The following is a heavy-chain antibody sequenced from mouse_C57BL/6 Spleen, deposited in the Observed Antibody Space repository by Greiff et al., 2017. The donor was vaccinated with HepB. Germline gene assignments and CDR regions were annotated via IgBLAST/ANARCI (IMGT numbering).Heavy chain of an antibody. D-gene: IGHD4-1*01. Sequence: EVQLQQSGPELVKPGASVKIPCKASGYTFTDYNMDWVKQSHGKSLEWIGDINPNNGGTIYNQKFKGKATLTVDKSSSTAYMELRSLTSEDTAFYYCARRNWACFAYWGQGTLVTVSA. CDR1: GYTFTDYN. CDR2: INPNNGGT. J-gene: IGHJ3*01. V-gene: IGHV1-18*01. CDR3: ARRNWACFAY.